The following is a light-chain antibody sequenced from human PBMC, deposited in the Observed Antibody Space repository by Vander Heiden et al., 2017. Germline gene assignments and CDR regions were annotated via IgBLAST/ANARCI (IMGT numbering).Light chain of an antibody. J-gene: IGLJ2*01. CDR2: LKSDGRH. CDR3: QTWGTGIHVV. Sequence: ISAIAWHQQPPEKGPRYLMKLKSDGRHSRGDEILDRFSCSSSGAERYLASYGRQAEDEADYYCQTWGTGIHVVFGGGTKLTVL. V-gene: IGLV4-69*01. CDR1: ISA.